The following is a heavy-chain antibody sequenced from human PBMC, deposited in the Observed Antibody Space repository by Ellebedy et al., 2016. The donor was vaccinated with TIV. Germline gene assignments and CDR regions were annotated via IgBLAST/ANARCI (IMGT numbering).Heavy chain of an antibody. J-gene: IGHJ4*02. Sequence: ASVKVSCKASGYTFNSYSISWVRQAPGQGPEWMGWISAYTGDTNYAQKFQGRVTTTTDTSTTTAYMELRSLRSDDTAVYFCARDMVQGMVARYLWFDYWGQGTLVTVSS. CDR2: ISAYTGDT. D-gene: IGHD5-12*01. CDR1: GYTFNSYS. V-gene: IGHV1-18*01. CDR3: ARDMVQGMVARYLWFDY.